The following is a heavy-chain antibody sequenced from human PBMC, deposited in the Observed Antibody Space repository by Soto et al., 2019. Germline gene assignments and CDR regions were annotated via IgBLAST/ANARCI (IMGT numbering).Heavy chain of an antibody. CDR2: INPSAGSP. CDR3: ARVRATLTTDYYHGMDV. V-gene: IGHV1-46*01. D-gene: IGHD4-17*01. Sequence: ASVKVSCKASGYTFTSYYIHWMRQAPGQGLEWMEIINPSAGSPSYAQKFWGRVTMTRGPSTSTVTMELSSLRPDDTAVYYCARVRATLTTDYYHGMDVWGQGTTVTVSS. CDR1: GYTFTSYY. J-gene: IGHJ6*02.